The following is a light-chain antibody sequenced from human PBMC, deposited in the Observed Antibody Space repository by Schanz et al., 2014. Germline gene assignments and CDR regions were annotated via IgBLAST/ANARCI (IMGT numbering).Light chain of an antibody. J-gene: IGKJ1*01. V-gene: IGKV3-20*01. CDR3: QQYDNWPPSPWT. Sequence: EIVLTQSPGTLSLSPGERATLSCRASQSISSSFLAWYQQRPGQAPRLLIYDASSRASGIPDRFSGRGSGTDFTLTISKLEPEDFAVYYCQQYDNWPPSPWTFGQGTKVEIK. CDR2: DAS. CDR1: QSISSSF.